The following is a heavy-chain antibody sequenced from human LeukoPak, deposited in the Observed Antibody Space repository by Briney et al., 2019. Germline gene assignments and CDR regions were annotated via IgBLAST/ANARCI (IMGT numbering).Heavy chain of an antibody. D-gene: IGHD3-3*01. V-gene: IGHV1-69*04. CDR3: ARPTWSGYDYYYYGMDV. Sequence: SAKVSCKASGGTFSSYAISWVRQAPGQGLEWMGRIIPIFGIANYAQKFQGRVTITADKSTSTAYMELSNLRSEDTAVYYCARPTWSGYDYYYYGMDVWGQGTTVTVSS. CDR1: GGTFSSYA. CDR2: IIPIFGIA. J-gene: IGHJ6*02.